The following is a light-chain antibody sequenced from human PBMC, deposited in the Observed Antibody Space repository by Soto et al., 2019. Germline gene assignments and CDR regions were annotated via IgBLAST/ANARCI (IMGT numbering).Light chain of an antibody. CDR3: QQYNKWPPT. CDR1: QSVSSN. V-gene: IGKV3-15*01. J-gene: IGKJ1*01. CDR2: GAS. Sequence: EIVLTQSPGNLSLSPGERATLSCRASQSVSSNLAWFQQKPGQAPRLLIYGASTRDTGIPARFSGSGSGTEFTLTISSLQSEDFAVYHCQQYNKWPPTFGQGTKVDIK.